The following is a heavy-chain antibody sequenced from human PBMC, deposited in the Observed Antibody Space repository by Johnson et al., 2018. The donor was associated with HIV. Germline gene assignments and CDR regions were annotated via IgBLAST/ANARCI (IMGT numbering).Heavy chain of an antibody. CDR3: ARRMKAVAHHDAFDI. Sequence: MQLVESGGGVVQPGGSLRLSCVASGFTFNHYGLPWVRQAPAKGLAWVGFISFYVSNTHYADSVRGRFTISRDNSKNTLYLQMNGLRIESTAIYYCARRMKAVAHHDAFDIWGQGTMVTVSS. CDR1: GFTFNHYG. J-gene: IGHJ3*02. D-gene: IGHD6-19*01. CDR2: ISFYVSNT. V-gene: IGHV3-30*19.